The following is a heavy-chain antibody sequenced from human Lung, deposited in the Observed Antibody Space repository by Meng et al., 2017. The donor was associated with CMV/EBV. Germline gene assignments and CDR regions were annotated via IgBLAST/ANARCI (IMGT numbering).Heavy chain of an antibody. CDR2: ISSSSYI. CDR1: GFSFSGYA. V-gene: IGHV3-21*03. Sequence: GGSLRLYCAASGFSFSGYALNWVRQAPGKGLEWVSSISSSSYIDYADSVKGRFTISRDNAKNTLFLQMNSLRAGETAVYFCARSWDGLGYWGQGTLVTVSS. J-gene: IGHJ4*02. CDR3: ARSWDGLGY. D-gene: IGHD1-26*01.